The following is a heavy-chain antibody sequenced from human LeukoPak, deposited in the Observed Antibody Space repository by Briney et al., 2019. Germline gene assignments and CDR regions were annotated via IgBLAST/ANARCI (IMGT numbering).Heavy chain of an antibody. Sequence: GGSLRLSCAASGFTFSSYSVNWVRQAPGKWLEWVSSISSSSSYIYYADSVKGRFTISRDNAKNSLYLQMNSLRAEDTAVYYCARDGPLDYFDYWGQGTLVTVSS. D-gene: IGHD3/OR15-3a*01. CDR1: GFTFSSYS. V-gene: IGHV3-21*01. CDR2: ISSSSSYI. CDR3: ARDGPLDYFDY. J-gene: IGHJ4*02.